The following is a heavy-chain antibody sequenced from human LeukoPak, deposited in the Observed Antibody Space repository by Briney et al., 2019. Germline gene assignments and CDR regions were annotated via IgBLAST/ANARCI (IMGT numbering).Heavy chain of an antibody. V-gene: IGHV1-8*01. Sequence: ASVKVSCKASGYTFTSYDINWVRQATGQGLEWMGWMNPNSGKAGYAQKFQGRVTMTRDTSISTAYMELSSLRSDDTAVYYYARRVPTFDSWGQGTLVTVSS. CDR3: ARRVPTFDS. CDR1: GYTFTSYD. J-gene: IGHJ4*02. CDR2: MNPNSGKA. D-gene: IGHD4/OR15-4a*01.